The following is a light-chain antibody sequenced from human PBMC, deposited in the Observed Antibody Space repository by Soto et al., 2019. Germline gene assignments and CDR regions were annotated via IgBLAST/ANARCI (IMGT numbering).Light chain of an antibody. V-gene: IGKV1-39*01. CDR1: QTISSY. Sequence: DIQMTQSPSSLSASVGDRVTISCRASQTISSYLNWYQQKPGKAPKILIYAASTLQSGVPSRFSGGRSGTDFTLTISSLQPEDFSTYYCQQSFSTPYTFGQGTKLEI. J-gene: IGKJ2*01. CDR2: AAS. CDR3: QQSFSTPYT.